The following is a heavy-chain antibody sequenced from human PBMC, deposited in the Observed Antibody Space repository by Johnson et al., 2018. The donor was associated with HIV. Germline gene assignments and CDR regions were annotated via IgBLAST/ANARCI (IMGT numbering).Heavy chain of an antibody. Sequence: QEQLVESGGGVVQPGRSLRLSCAASEFTFSNYAMHWVRQAPGKGLEWVAVVPDDGDNKYYADSVKGRFTISRDNSKNTLYLKMNSLRAEDTAIYYCARGQLWLLDDALDIWGQGTMVTVSS. V-gene: IGHV3-30-3*01. CDR2: VPDDGDNK. J-gene: IGHJ3*02. CDR3: ARGQLWLLDDALDI. D-gene: IGHD5-18*01. CDR1: EFTFSNYA.